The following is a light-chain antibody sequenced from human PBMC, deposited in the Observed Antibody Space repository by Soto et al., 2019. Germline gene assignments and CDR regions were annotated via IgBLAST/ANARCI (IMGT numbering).Light chain of an antibody. CDR3: QKYNNWPQT. CDR2: GAS. CDR1: QSVSSN. J-gene: IGKJ1*01. Sequence: EIVMTQSPATLSVSPGERATLSCRASQSVSSNLAWYQQKPGQAPRLLIYGASTRATGIPARFSGSGSGTDLTLTISSLQSEDFAVYYCQKYNNWPQTFGQGTKVEIK. V-gene: IGKV3-15*01.